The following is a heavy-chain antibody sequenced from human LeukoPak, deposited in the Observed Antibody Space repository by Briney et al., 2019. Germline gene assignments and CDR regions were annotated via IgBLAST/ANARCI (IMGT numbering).Heavy chain of an antibody. CDR1: EFSVGSNY. Sequence: GGSLRLSCAASEFSVGSNYMTWVRQAPGKGLEWVSLIYSGGSTYYADSVKGRFTISRDNAKNSLYLQMNSLRAEDTAVYYCARDWVTTTGLKYYYYMDVWGKGTTVTVSS. CDR2: IYSGGST. J-gene: IGHJ6*03. V-gene: IGHV3-66*01. D-gene: IGHD1-1*01. CDR3: ARDWVTTTGLKYYYYMDV.